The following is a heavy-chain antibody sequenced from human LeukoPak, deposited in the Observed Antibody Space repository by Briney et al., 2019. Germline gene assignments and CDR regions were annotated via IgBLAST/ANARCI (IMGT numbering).Heavy chain of an antibody. D-gene: IGHD3-10*01. J-gene: IGHJ4*02. CDR1: GYTFTSQG. CDR2: ISAYNGKT. CDR3: ARGLGAFDY. V-gene: IGHV1-18*01. Sequence: ASVKVSCKASGYTFTSQGISWVRQAPGQGFESMGWISAYNGKTENAEKFQGRVTMSTDTSTSTAYLELTSLTSDDTAVYFCARGLGAFDYWGQGTLVTVSS.